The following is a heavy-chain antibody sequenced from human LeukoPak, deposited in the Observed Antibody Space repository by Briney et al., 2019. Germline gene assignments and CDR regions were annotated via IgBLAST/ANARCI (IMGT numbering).Heavy chain of an antibody. V-gene: IGHV3-23*01. CDR3: AKGSLRLGELSSWTLDY. D-gene: IGHD3-16*02. J-gene: IGHJ4*02. CDR1: GFTFSTYA. CDR2: ISGSGSST. Sequence: PGGSLRLSCAASGFTFSTYAMSWVRQAPGKGLERVSSISGSGSSTSYADSVKGLFTISRDNSKNTLDLQMNSLRAEDTAIYYCAKGSLRLGELSSWTLDYWGQGTLVTVSS.